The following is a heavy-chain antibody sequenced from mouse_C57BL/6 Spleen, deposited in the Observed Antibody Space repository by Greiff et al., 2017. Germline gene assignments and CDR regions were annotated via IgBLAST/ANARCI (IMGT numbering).Heavy chain of an antibody. J-gene: IGHJ1*03. V-gene: IGHV1-59*01. CDR2: IDPSDSYT. Sequence: VQLQQPGAELVRPGASVKLSCKASGYTFTSYWMHWVKQRPGQGLEWIGVIDPSDSYTNYNQKFKGKATLTVDTSSSTAYMQLSSLTSEDSAVYYCARTYYYGSSYGDFDVWGTGTTVTVSS. D-gene: IGHD1-1*01. CDR3: ARTYYYGSSYGDFDV. CDR1: GYTFTSYW.